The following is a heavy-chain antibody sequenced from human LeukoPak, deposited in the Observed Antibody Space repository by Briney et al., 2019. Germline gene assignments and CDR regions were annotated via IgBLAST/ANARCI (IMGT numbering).Heavy chain of an antibody. CDR3: ARARPYYYGMDV. CDR2: IYYSGST. CDR1: GGSISSYY. J-gene: IGHJ6*02. V-gene: IGHV4-59*01. Sequence: SETLSLTCTVSGGSISSYYWSWIRQPPGKGLEWIGYIYYSGSTNYNPSLKSRVTISVDTSKNQFSLKLSSVTAADTAVYYCARARPYYYGMDVWGQGTTVTVSS.